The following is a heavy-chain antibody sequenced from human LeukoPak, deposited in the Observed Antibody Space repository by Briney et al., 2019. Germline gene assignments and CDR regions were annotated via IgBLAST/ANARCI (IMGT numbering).Heavy chain of an antibody. CDR2: IIPIFGTR. CDR3: ARDWGSARSKQPFFDY. V-gene: IGHV1-69*05. Sequence: ASVKVSCKASGGTFSNYAVSWVRQAPGQGLEWMGGIIPIFGTRDYAQEFQGRLTISTDESATTAYMELSSLKSEDTAVYYCARDWGSARSKQPFFDYWGQGTLVTVSS. J-gene: IGHJ4*02. D-gene: IGHD2-2*01. CDR1: GGTFSNYA.